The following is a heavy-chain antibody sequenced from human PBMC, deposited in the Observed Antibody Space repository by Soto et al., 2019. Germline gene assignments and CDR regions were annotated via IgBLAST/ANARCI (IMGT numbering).Heavy chain of an antibody. Sequence: PSETLSLTCTVSGGSISGYYWSWIRQPPGKGLEWIGYIYYSVSTNYNPSLKSRVTISVDTSKNQFSLKLSSVTAADTAVYYCARRYGGTFDYWGQGTLVTVSS. J-gene: IGHJ4*02. D-gene: IGHD2-15*01. CDR2: IYYSVST. CDR1: GGSISGYY. V-gene: IGHV4-59*01. CDR3: ARRYGGTFDY.